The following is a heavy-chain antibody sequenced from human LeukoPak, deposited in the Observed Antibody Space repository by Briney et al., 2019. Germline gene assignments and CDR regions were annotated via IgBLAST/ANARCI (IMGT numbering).Heavy chain of an antibody. D-gene: IGHD5-18*01. CDR2: IRYDGSNK. CDR1: GFTFSSYG. J-gene: IGHJ4*02. Sequence: GGSLRLSCAASGFTFSSYGMHWVRQAPGKGLEWVAFIRYDGSNKYYADSVKGRFTISRDNSKNTLYLQMNSLRAEDTAVYYCAKDADGDTAMLIDYWGQGTLVTVSS. CDR3: AKDADGDTAMLIDY. V-gene: IGHV3-30*02.